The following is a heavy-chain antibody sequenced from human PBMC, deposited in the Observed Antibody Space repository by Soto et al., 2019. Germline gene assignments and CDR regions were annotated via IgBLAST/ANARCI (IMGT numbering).Heavy chain of an antibody. Sequence: EVQLLESGGGLVQPGGSLRLSCAASGFSFSSYAMNWVRQAPGKGLEWVSVVSGSGETTFYGDSVKGRFTISRDNSKNTLYLQMNSLRAEDTAVYYCATRAVYGSGSYWGLLDYWGQGTLVTVSS. CDR3: ATRAVYGSGSYWGLLDY. V-gene: IGHV3-23*01. D-gene: IGHD3-10*01. CDR2: VSGSGETT. CDR1: GFSFSSYA. J-gene: IGHJ4*02.